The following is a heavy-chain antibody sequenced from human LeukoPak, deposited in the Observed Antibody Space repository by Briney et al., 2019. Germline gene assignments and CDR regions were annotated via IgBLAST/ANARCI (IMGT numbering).Heavy chain of an antibody. D-gene: IGHD3-22*01. V-gene: IGHV3-21*01. CDR2: ISSTSNYI. J-gene: IGHJ3*02. CDR1: GFTFSSYT. CDR3: ARVEIRLGYYYDSSGYSGAFDI. Sequence: PGGSLRLSCAASGFTFSSYTMNWVRQAPGKGLEWVSSISSTSNYIYYADSVKGRFTISRDNAKNSLYLQMNSLRAEDTAVYYCARVEIRLGYYYDSSGYSGAFDIWGQGTMVTVSS.